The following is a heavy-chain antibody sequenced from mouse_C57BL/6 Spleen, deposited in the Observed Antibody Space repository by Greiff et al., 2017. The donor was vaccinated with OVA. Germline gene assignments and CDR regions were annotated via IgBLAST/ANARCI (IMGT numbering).Heavy chain of an antibody. V-gene: IGHV1-72*01. CDR2: IDPNSGGT. CDR1: GYTFTSYW. D-gene: IGHD2-2*01. J-gene: IGHJ1*03. Sequence: QVQLQQPGAELVKPGASVKLSCKASGYTFTSYWMHWVKQRPGRGLEWIGRIDPNSGGTKYNEKFKSKATLTVDKPSSTAYMQLSSLTSEDSAVCYCARVTMVTTEYFDVWGTGTTVTVSS. CDR3: ARVTMVTTEYFDV.